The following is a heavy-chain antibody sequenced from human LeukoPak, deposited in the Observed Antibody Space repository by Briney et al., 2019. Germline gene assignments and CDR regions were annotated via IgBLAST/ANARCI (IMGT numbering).Heavy chain of an antibody. D-gene: IGHD3-10*01. CDR1: GFTFSSYD. J-gene: IGHJ6*02. CDR3: ARVLGSYGMDV. Sequence: PGGSLRLSCAASGFTFSSYDMHWVRQATGKGLEWVSAIGTAGDTYYPGSVKGRFTISRENAKNSLHLQMNSLRAGDTAVYYCARVLGSYGMDVWGQGTTVTVSS. CDR2: IGTAGDT. V-gene: IGHV3-13*01.